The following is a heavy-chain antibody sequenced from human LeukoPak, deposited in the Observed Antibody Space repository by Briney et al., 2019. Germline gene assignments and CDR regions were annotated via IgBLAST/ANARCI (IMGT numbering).Heavy chain of an antibody. D-gene: IGHD3/OR15-3a*01. CDR2: IYHTGST. CDR1: GDSIVTTNW. J-gene: IGHJ5*02. CDR3: TRSPSDWQSRVLLS. V-gene: IGHV4-4*02. Sequence: SETLSLTCAVSGDSIVTTNWWRWVRQPPGKGLGWIGEIYHTGSTNNNPSLKSRVTISVDKSKNQFSLKLSFVTAADTAVYYCTRSPSDWQSRVLLSWGQGTLVTVSS.